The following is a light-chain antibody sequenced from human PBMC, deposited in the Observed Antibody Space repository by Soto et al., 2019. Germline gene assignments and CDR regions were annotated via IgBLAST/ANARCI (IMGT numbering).Light chain of an antibody. J-gene: IGKJ2*01. V-gene: IGKV1-33*01. Sequence: DIQMTQSPSSLSASVGDRVTITCQASQDITNYLNWYQQKPGKAPKLLIYSASNLEPGVPSRFSGRGSGTDFTFTISSLQPEDAATYYCQQYDIFPYTFGQGAKLEIK. CDR2: SAS. CDR1: QDITNY. CDR3: QQYDIFPYT.